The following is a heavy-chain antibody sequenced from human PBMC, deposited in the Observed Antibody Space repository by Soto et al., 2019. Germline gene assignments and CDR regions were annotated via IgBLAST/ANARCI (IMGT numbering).Heavy chain of an antibody. V-gene: IGHV1-69*01. J-gene: IGHJ6*02. CDR3: ARARGAGQWLVRVFYGMDV. Sequence: QVQLVQSGAEVKKPGSSVTVSCKASGGTFSSYAISWVRQAPGQGLEWMGGIIPIFGTANYAQKFQGRVTITADESTSTAYMELSSLRSEDTAVYYCARARGAGQWLVRVFYGMDVWGQGTTVTVSS. D-gene: IGHD6-19*01. CDR1: GGTFSSYA. CDR2: IIPIFGTA.